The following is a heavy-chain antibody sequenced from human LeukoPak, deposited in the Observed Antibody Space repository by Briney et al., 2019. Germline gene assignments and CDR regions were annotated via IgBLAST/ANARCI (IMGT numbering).Heavy chain of an antibody. Sequence: ASVTVSCKASGYTFTSYAMHWVRQAPGQRLEWMGWINAGNGNTKYSQKFQGRVTITRDTSASTAYMELSSLRSEDTAVYYCARDTGSSGWSFDYWGQGTLVTVSS. CDR2: INAGNGNT. J-gene: IGHJ4*02. CDR3: ARDTGSSGWSFDY. D-gene: IGHD6-19*01. V-gene: IGHV1-3*01. CDR1: GYTFTSYA.